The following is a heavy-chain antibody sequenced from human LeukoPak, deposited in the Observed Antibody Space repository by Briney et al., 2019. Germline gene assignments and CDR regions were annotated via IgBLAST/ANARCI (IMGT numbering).Heavy chain of an antibody. V-gene: IGHV3-23*01. CDR2: ITSGSST. CDR3: ARGQTDLLRNYFDY. J-gene: IGHJ4*02. Sequence: GGSLRLSCAASGFTFRSYAMTWVRQAPGKGLEWVSAITSGSSTYYAESVKGRFTISRDNSRNTVYLQMNNLRDDDTAVYYCARGQTDLLRNYFDYWGPGTPVTVSS. CDR1: GFTFRSYA.